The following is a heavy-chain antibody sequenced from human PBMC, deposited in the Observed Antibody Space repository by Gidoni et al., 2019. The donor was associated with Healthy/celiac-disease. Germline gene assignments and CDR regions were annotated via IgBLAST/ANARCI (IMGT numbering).Heavy chain of an antibody. J-gene: IGHJ3*02. D-gene: IGHD5-18*01. CDR2: INHSVRT. V-gene: IGHV4-34*01. CDR3: ARVALVDTAMACPPPHAFDI. CDR1: GGSFSRYY. Sequence: QVQLQQRGAGLLKPSETLSLTCAVYGGSFSRYYWCEIRQPPGKGLEWIGAINHSVRTHYNPSLKSRVTITVDTSKNQFSLKVSSVTAADTAVYYWARVALVDTAMACPPPHAFDIWGQGTVVTVSS.